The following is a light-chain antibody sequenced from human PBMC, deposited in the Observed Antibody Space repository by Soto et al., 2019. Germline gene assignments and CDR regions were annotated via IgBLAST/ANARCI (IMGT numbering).Light chain of an antibody. Sequence: DIQMTQSPSSLSASVGDRVTITCRASQSIGNYVDWYQQKPGQAPKLLIYAASSLQSGVPSRFSGSGSGTDFPLAISRLQPEDFATYYCQQRYSTPRTFGQGTKVEIK. CDR3: QQRYSTPRT. V-gene: IGKV1-39*01. CDR1: QSIGNY. CDR2: AAS. J-gene: IGKJ1*01.